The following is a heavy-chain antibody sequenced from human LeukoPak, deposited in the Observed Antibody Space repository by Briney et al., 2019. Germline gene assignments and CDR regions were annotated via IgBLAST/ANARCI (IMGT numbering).Heavy chain of an antibody. D-gene: IGHD3-22*01. V-gene: IGHV1-24*01. Sequence: ASVKVSCKVSGYTLTELSMHWVRQAPGKGLEWMGGFDPEDGETIYAQKFQGRVTMTEDTSTDTAYMELSSLRSEDTAVYYCATLSGYYPYFDYWGQGTLVTVSS. CDR3: ATLSGYYPYFDY. CDR1: GYTLTELS. J-gene: IGHJ4*02. CDR2: FDPEDGET.